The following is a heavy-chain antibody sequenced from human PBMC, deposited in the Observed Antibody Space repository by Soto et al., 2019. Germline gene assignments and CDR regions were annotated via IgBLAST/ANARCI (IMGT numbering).Heavy chain of an antibody. J-gene: IGHJ4*02. CDR2: IDWDDDK. Sequence: SGPTLVTPTQTLTLTCTFSGFSLSTSGMRVSCIRQPPGKALEWLARIDWDDDKFYSTSLKTRLTISKDTSKNQVVLTMTNMDPVDTATXYCARLYSSGWSSYFDYWGQGTLVTVSS. D-gene: IGHD6-19*01. V-gene: IGHV2-70*04. CDR3: ARLYSSGWSSYFDY. CDR1: GFSLSTSGMR.